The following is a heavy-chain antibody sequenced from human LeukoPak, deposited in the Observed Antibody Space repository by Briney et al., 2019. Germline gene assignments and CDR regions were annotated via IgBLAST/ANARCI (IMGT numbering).Heavy chain of an antibody. D-gene: IGHD6-19*01. Sequence: SETLSLTCTVSGGSISSSSYYWGWIRQPPGKGLEWIGSIYYSGSTYYNPSLKSRVTISVDTSKNQFSLKLSSVTAADTAVYYCVREPFSGIAVAGRWFDLWGQGTLVTVSS. J-gene: IGHJ5*02. CDR2: IYYSGST. V-gene: IGHV4-39*07. CDR1: GGSISSSSYY. CDR3: VREPFSGIAVAGRWFDL.